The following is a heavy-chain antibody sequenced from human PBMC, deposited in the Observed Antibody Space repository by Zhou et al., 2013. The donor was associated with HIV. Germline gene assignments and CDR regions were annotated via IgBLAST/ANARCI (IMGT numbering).Heavy chain of an antibody. CDR2: MNPNSGNT. D-gene: IGHD6-13*01. Sequence: QVQLVQSGAEVKKPGASVKVSCKASGYTFTSYDINWVRQATGQGLEWMGWMNPNSGNTGYAQKFQGRVTITRNTSISTAYMELSSLRSEDTAVYYCARERYSSSWYERDYYYMDVWGKGTTGHRLL. V-gene: IGHV1-8*03. CDR3: ARERYSSSWYERDYYYMDV. CDR1: GYTFTSYD. J-gene: IGHJ6*03.